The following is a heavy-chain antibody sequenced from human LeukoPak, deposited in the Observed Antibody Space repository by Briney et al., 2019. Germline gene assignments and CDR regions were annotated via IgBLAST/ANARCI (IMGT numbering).Heavy chain of an antibody. V-gene: IGHV4-34*01. CDR3: AGSTLRIAVGTRSFDY. D-gene: IGHD6-19*01. CDR1: GGSFSGYY. Sequence: SETLSLTCAVYGGSFSGYYWSWIRQPPGKGLEWIGEINHSGSTNYNPSLKSRVTISVDTSKNQFSLKLSSVTAADTAVYYCAGSTLRIAVGTRSFDYWGQGTLVTVSS. J-gene: IGHJ4*02. CDR2: INHSGST.